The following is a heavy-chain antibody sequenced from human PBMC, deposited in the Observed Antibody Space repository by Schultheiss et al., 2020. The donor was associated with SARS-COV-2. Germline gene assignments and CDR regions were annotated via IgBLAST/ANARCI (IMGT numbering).Heavy chain of an antibody. V-gene: IGHV3-48*03. CDR3: ARVRDIAVAGTFDY. D-gene: IGHD6-19*01. CDR2: SGSSGSTI. CDR1: GFTFSSYE. Sequence: GGSLRLSCAASGFTFSSYEMNWVRLAPGKGLEWVSYSGSSGSTIYYADSVKGRFTISRDNAKSSLYLQMNSLRAEDTAVYYCARVRDIAVAGTFDYWGQGTLVTVSS. J-gene: IGHJ4*02.